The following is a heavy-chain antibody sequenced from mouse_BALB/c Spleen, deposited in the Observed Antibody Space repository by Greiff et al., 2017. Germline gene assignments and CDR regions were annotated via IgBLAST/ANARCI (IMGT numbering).Heavy chain of an antibody. CDR2: INPSTGYT. J-gene: IGHJ3*01. D-gene: IGHD2-4*01. V-gene: IGHV1-7*01. Sequence: VQLQQSGAELAKPGASVKMSCKASGYTFTSYWMHWVKQRPGQGLEWIGYINPSTGYTEYNQKFKDKATLTADKSSSTAYMQLSSLTSEDSAVYYCARDDYVADWGQGTLVTVSA. CDR1: GYTFTSYW. CDR3: ARDDYVAD.